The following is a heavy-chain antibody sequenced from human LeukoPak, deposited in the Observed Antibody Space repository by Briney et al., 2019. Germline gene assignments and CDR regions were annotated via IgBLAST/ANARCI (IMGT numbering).Heavy chain of an antibody. CDR2: SIPILGIA. CDR3: ARVRAAAGTGWSDY. D-gene: IGHD6-13*01. CDR1: GGTFSSYG. V-gene: IGHV1-69*04. J-gene: IGHJ4*02. Sequence: GASVKVSCKASGGTFSSYGISWVRQAPGQGLEWMGRSIPILGIANYGQKFLGRITITADKSTSTAYMELSSLRSEDTAVYYCARVRAAAGTGWSDYWGQGTLVTVSS.